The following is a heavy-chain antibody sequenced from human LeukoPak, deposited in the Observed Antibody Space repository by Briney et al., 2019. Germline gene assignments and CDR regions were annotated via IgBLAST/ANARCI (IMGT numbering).Heavy chain of an antibody. CDR1: GYTLTELS. CDR2: FDPEDGET. D-gene: IGHD3-9*01. V-gene: IGHV1-24*01. CDR3: ATVSLTGTDAFDI. Sequence: ASVKVSCKVSGYTLTELSMHWVRQAPGKGLEWMGGFDPEDGETIYAQKFQGRVTMTEDTSTDAAYMELSSLRSEDTAVYYCATVSLTGTDAFDIWGQGTTVTVSS. J-gene: IGHJ3*02.